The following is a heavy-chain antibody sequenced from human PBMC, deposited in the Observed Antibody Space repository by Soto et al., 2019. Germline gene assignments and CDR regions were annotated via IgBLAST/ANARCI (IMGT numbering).Heavy chain of an antibody. CDR2: ISYSGST. CDR1: SDSISSYY. J-gene: IGHJ4*02. Sequence: SESLSLTCTVSSDSISSYYWSWIRQPPGKRLEWIGYISYSGSTDYNPSLKSRVTISGDTSKNQFSLKVSSVTAADTAVYYCARGTSWQLPFDYWGQGTLVTVSS. V-gene: IGHV4-59*01. D-gene: IGHD6-13*01. CDR3: ARGTSWQLPFDY.